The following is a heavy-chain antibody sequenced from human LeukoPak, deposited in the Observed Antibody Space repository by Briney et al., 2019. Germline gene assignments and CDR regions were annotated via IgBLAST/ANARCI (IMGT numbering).Heavy chain of an antibody. CDR3: ARGYCSSTSCSPFDY. Sequence: GGSLRLSCAASGFTFSRFAMHWVRQAPGKGLEWVTVISYDGSDKYYADSVKGRFTISRDNSKNTLYLQMNDLRAEDTAVYYCARGYCSSTSCSPFDYWGQGTLVTVSS. CDR2: ISYDGSDK. V-gene: IGHV3-30-3*01. D-gene: IGHD2-2*01. CDR1: GFTFSRFA. J-gene: IGHJ4*02.